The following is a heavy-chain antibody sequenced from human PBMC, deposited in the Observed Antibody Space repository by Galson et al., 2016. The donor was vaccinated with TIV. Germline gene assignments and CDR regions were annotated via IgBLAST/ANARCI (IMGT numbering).Heavy chain of an antibody. Sequence: SVKVSCKASGDTFSTYPFNWVRQAPGQGLEWVGGFIPLFGTAHYAQKFQGRVTITADESTSTLYMEVSSLRSEDTAVYYCANDRNTAMDTEHYYYGMDVWGQGTTVIVSS. CDR3: ANDRNTAMDTEHYYYGMDV. V-gene: IGHV1-69*13. J-gene: IGHJ6*02. CDR2: FIPLFGTA. CDR1: GDTFSTYP. D-gene: IGHD5-18*01.